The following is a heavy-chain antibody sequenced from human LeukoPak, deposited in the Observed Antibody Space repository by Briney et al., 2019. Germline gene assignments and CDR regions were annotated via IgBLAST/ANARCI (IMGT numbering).Heavy chain of an antibody. D-gene: IGHD6-13*01. CDR2: ISSTSTYI. CDR3: ASYRGSWSEYYFDY. Sequence: PGGSLRLSCAASGFTFSTYSMNWVRQAPGKGLEWVSSISSTSTYIYYADSVKGRFTTSRDNAKNSLYLQMNSLTAEDTAVYYCASYRGSWSEYYFDYWGQGTLVTVSS. V-gene: IGHV3-21*01. J-gene: IGHJ4*02. CDR1: GFTFSTYS.